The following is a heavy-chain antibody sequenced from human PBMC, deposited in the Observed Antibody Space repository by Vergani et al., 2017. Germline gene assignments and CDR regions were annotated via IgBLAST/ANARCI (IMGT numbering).Heavy chain of an antibody. V-gene: IGHV3-23*01. CDR3: AKGVVVAATVRGVNDY. J-gene: IGHJ4*02. D-gene: IGHD2-15*01. CDR2: ISGSGGST. CDR1: GFTFSSYA. Sequence: EVQLLESGGGLVQPGGSLRLSCAASGFTFSSYAMSWVRQAPGKGLEWVSAISGSGGSTYYADSVKGRFTISRDNSKNTLYLQMNSLRAEDTAVYYCAKGVVVAATVRGVNDYWGQGTLVTASS.